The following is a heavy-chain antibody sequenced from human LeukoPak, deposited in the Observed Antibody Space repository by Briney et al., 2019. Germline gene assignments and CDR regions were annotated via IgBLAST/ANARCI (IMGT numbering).Heavy chain of an antibody. Sequence: GASVKVSCKASGYTFTSYGISWVRQAPGQGLEWMGWISAYNGNTNYAQKLQGRVTMTTDTSTSTAYMELRSLRSDDTAVYYCARGEVGDTAMVTRDYWGQGTLVTVSS. CDR2: ISAYNGNT. J-gene: IGHJ4*02. D-gene: IGHD5-18*01. V-gene: IGHV1-18*04. CDR3: ARGEVGDTAMVTRDY. CDR1: GYTFTSYG.